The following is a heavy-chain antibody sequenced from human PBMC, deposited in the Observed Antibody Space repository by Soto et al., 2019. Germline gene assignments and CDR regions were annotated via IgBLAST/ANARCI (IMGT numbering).Heavy chain of an antibody. CDR2: INHSGST. Sequence: QVQLQQWGAGLLKPSETLSLTCAVYGGSFSGDYWSWIRQSPGKGLEWIGEINHSGSTNYNPSLKSRVTISVDTSKNQFSLKLSSVTAADTAVYYCARGLSRIAARLDYYYGMDVWGQGTTVTVSS. CDR1: GGSFSGDY. CDR3: ARGLSRIAARLDYYYGMDV. J-gene: IGHJ6*02. V-gene: IGHV4-34*01. D-gene: IGHD6-6*01.